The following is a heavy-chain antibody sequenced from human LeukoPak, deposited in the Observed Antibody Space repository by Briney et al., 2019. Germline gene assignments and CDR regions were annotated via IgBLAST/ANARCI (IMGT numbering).Heavy chain of an antibody. J-gene: IGHJ4*02. CDR1: GFSLSTSGVG. V-gene: IGHV2-5*02. D-gene: IGHD6-13*01. CDR3: AHRLAAAGTMDY. CDR2: IYWDDDK. Sequence: PGPTLVKPSQTLTLTCTFSGFSLSTSGVGVGWIRQPPGKALEWLALIYWDDDKRYSPSLKSRLTITKDTSKNQVVLTMTNMDPVDTATYYCAHRLAAAGTMDYWGQGTLVTVSS.